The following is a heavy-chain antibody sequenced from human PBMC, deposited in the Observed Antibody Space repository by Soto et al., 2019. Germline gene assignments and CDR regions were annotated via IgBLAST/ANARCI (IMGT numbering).Heavy chain of an antibody. J-gene: IGHJ5*02. CDR2: ISGSGGST. Sequence: GGSLRLSCAASGFTFSSYAMSWVRQAPGKGLEWVSAISGSGGSTYYADSVKGRFTISRDNSKNPLYLQMNSLKAEDTAVYYCAKAPLVVVVAATRVLNWFDPWGQGTLVTVSS. V-gene: IGHV3-23*01. CDR3: AKAPLVVVVAATRVLNWFDP. D-gene: IGHD2-15*01. CDR1: GFTFSSYA.